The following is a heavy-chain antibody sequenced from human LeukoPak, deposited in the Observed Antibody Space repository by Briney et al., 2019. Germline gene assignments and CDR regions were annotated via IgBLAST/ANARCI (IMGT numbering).Heavy chain of an antibody. CDR3: ARDPYSGTYGDTYYYYMDV. V-gene: IGHV3-7*01. Sequence: GGSLRLSCAASGFTFSSHRMSWVRPAPGKGLEWVANIKKDGREKYYVDSVKGRFTISRDNPKTSLYLQMNSLRAEDTAVYYCARDPYSGTYGDTYYYYMDVWGKGTTVTISS. CDR1: GFTFSSHR. J-gene: IGHJ6*03. CDR2: IKKDGREK. D-gene: IGHD1-26*01.